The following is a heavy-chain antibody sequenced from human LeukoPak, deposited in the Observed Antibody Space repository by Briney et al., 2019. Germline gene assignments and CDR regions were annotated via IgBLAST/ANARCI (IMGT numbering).Heavy chain of an antibody. CDR2: IIPIFGTA. CDR1: GGTFSSYA. Sequence: GASVKASCKASGGTFSSYAISWVQQAPGQGLEWMGGIIPIFGTANYAQKFQGRVTITTDVSTSTAYVELSSLRSEDTAVYYCARVSSAGFDYWGQGTLVTVSS. D-gene: IGHD6-6*01. CDR3: ARVSSAGFDY. V-gene: IGHV1-69*05. J-gene: IGHJ4*02.